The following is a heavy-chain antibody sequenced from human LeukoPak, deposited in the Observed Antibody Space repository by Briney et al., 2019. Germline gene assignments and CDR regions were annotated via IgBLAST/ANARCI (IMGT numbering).Heavy chain of an antibody. V-gene: IGHV3-30*03. CDR3: ARPREGYSSSSGQAYFQH. Sequence: GGSLRLSCAASGFTFSTYSMNWVRQAPGKGLEWVAVISYDGSNKYYADSVKGRFTISRDNSKNTLYLQMNSLRAEDTAVYYCARPREGYSSSSGQAYFQHWGQGTLVTVSS. CDR1: GFTFSTYS. D-gene: IGHD6-6*01. J-gene: IGHJ1*01. CDR2: ISYDGSNK.